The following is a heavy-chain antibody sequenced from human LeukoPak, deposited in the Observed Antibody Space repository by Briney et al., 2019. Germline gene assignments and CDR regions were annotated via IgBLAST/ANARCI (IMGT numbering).Heavy chain of an antibody. D-gene: IGHD1-1*01. Sequence: SETLSLTCTVSGGSISSYYWSWIRQPPGKGLEWIGYIYYSGSTNYNPSLKSRVTISVDTSKNYFSLNLSSVTAADTAVYYCARAPFYGTNSRGAFEIWGQGTMVTVSS. CDR2: IYYSGST. CDR1: GGSISSYY. V-gene: IGHV4-59*01. CDR3: ARAPFYGTNSRGAFEI. J-gene: IGHJ3*02.